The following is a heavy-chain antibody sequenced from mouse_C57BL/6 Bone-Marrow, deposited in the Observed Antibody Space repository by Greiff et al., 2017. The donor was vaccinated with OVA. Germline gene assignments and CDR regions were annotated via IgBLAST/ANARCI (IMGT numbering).Heavy chain of an antibody. V-gene: IGHV1-50*01. Sequence: VQLQQPGAELVKPGASVKLSCKASGYTFTSYWMQWVKQRPGQGLEWIGEIDPSDSDTNYNQKFKGKATLTVDTSSRTAYMQLSSLTSEDSAVYYCARLGLLPLDYWGQGTTLTVSS. D-gene: IGHD1-1*01. CDR1: GYTFTSYW. CDR2: IDPSDSDT. CDR3: ARLGLLPLDY. J-gene: IGHJ2*01.